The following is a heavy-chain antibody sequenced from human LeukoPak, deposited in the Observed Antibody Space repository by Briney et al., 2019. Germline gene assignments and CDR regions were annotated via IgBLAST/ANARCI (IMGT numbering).Heavy chain of an antibody. CDR3: ASYCSGGSCYSADFDY. V-gene: IGHV3-21*01. CDR2: ISSSSSYI. D-gene: IGHD2-15*01. CDR1: GFTFSSYS. J-gene: IGHJ4*02. Sequence: PGGSLRLSCAASGFTFSSYSMNWVRQAPGKGLEWVSSISSSSSYIYYADSVKGRFTVSRDNAMNSLYLQMNSLRAEDTAVYYCASYCSGGSCYSADFDYWGQGTLVTVSS.